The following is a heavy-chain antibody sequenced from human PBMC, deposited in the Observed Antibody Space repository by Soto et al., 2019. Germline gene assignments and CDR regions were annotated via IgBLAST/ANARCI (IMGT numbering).Heavy chain of an antibody. CDR1: GFTFSXSY. D-gene: IGHD2-15*01. J-gene: IGHJ3*02. Sequence: SXRXSCAASGFTFSXSYMTLVRQAPGKGLDWVSYISIVVSGIYYQDSVKVRFTISRDNAKKSLYLKMISLKAEDTAVYYCARTYSDAFDIWGQGTMATVSS. CDR2: ISIVVSGI. V-gene: IGHV3-11*01. CDR3: ARTYSDAFDI.